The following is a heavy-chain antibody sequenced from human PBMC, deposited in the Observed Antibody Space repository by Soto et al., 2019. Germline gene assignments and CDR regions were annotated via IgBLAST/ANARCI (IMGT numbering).Heavy chain of an antibody. Sequence: EVQLVESGGGLVQPGRSLRLSCAASGFTFDDYAMHWVRQAPGKGLEWVSGISWNSGSIGYADSVKGRFTISRDNAKNSLYLQMNSLRVEDTALYYCAKESGLRSRGWYDFDYWGQGTLVTVSS. V-gene: IGHV3-9*01. CDR2: ISWNSGSI. J-gene: IGHJ4*02. CDR1: GFTFDDYA. CDR3: AKESGLRSRGWYDFDY. D-gene: IGHD6-19*01.